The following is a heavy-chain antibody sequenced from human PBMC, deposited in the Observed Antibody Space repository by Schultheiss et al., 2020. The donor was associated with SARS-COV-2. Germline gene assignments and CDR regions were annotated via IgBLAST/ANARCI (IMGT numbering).Heavy chain of an antibody. CDR2: INHSGST. J-gene: IGHJ6*02. CDR3: ARPDGDYALYGMDV. CDR1: CYSISSGHH. Sequence: SETLSLTCSVSCYSISSGHHWGWIRQPPGKGLEWIGSINHSGSTYYNPSLKSRGTISVDTSKNQFSLKLSSVTAADTAVYYCARPDGDYALYGMDVWGQGTTVTVSS. D-gene: IGHD4-17*01. V-gene: IGHV4-38-2*01.